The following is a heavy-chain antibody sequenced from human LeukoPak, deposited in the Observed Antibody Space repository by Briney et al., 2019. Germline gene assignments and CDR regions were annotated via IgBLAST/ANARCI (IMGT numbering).Heavy chain of an antibody. CDR3: ARGKDIVVVVAATGWFDP. J-gene: IGHJ5*02. CDR1: GGSISSSSYY. D-gene: IGHD2-15*01. V-gene: IGHV4-39*07. Sequence: MTSETLSLTCTVSGGSISSSSYYWGWIRQPPGKGLEWIGSIYYSGSTNYNPSLKSRVTISVDTSKNQFSLKLSSVTAADTAVYYCARGKDIVVVVAATGWFDPWGQGTLVTVSS. CDR2: IYYSGST.